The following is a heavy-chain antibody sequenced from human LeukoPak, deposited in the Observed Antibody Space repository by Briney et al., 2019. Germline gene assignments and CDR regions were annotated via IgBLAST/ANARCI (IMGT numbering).Heavy chain of an antibody. V-gene: IGHV4-39*07. CDR2: IYYSGST. Sequence: SVTLSLTCTVSGGSISSSSYYWGWIRQPPGKGLEWIGSIYYSGSTYYNPSLKSRVTISVDTSKNQFSLKLSSVTAADTAVYYCARRKANFDYWGQGTLVTVSS. J-gene: IGHJ4*02. CDR3: ARRKANFDY. CDR1: GGSISSSSYY.